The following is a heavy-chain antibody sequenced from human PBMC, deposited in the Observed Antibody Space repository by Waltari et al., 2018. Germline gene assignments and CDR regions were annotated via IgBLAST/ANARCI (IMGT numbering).Heavy chain of an antibody. V-gene: IGHV1-69-2*01. CDR1: GYTFTDYY. CDR2: VDPEDGET. CDR3: ARTSGSYPGGYFDY. J-gene: IGHJ4*02. Sequence: EVQLVQSGAEVKKPGATVKISCKVSGYTFTDYYMHWVQQAPGKGLEWMGIVDPEDGETIYAEKFQGRVTITTDESTSTAYMELSSLRSEDTAVYYCARTSGSYPGGYFDYWGQGTLVTVSS. D-gene: IGHD1-26*01.